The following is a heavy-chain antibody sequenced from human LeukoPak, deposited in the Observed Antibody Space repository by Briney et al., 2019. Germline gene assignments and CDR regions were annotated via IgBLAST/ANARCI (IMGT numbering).Heavy chain of an antibody. J-gene: IGHJ4*02. Sequence: GGSLRLSCAASGFIFSRFWMTWVRQAPGQGLEWVANIKQDDSEIYYVDSVEGRFTISRDNAKNTLYLQMNSLRAEDTAVYYCADGVFDYWGQGTLVTVSS. D-gene: IGHD3-10*01. V-gene: IGHV3-7*01. CDR2: IKQDDSEI. CDR1: GFIFSRFW. CDR3: ADGVFDY.